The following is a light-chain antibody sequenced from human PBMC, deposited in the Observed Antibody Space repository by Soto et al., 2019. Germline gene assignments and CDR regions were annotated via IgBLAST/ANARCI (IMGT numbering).Light chain of an antibody. CDR2: EVN. V-gene: IGLV2-8*01. Sequence: QSALTQPPSASGSPGQSVTISCSGSSSDIGAYNFVSWYQQHPGQAPKLLIFEVNQRPSGVPNRFSGAKSGNTASLTVSGLQAEAEAGYYFRSFAGYNDVIFGGGTQVTVL. CDR1: SSDIGAYNF. CDR3: RSFAGYNDVI. J-gene: IGLJ2*01.